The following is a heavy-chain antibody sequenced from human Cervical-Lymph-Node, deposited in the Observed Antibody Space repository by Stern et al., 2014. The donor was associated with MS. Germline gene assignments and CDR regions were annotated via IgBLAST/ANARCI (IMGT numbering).Heavy chain of an antibody. CDR1: GYSFTSYF. V-gene: IGHV1-46*01. CDR2: INPSAGNT. Sequence: VQLVESGAEVKKPEASVKVSCMASGYSFTSYFINWVRQAPGQGLEWMGIINPSAGNTNYAQKFQGRVVMTSDTSTGTVYMELSSLRSEDTAVYYCARDEGADYWGQGTLVTVSS. J-gene: IGHJ4*02. CDR3: ARDEGADY.